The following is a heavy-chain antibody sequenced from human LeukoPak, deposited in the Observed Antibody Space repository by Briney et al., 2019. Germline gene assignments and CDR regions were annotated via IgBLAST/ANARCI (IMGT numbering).Heavy chain of an antibody. J-gene: IGHJ4*02. D-gene: IGHD5-18*01. CDR2: IKQDGSEK. CDR1: GFTFSSYW. CDR3: AREGPGSSYGLDY. V-gene: IGHV3-7*01. Sequence: PGGSLRLSCAASGFTFSSYWMSWVRQAPGKGLEWVANIKQDGSEKYYVDSVKGRFTISRDNAKNSLYLQMNSLRAEDTAVYYCAREGPGSSYGLDYWGQGTLVTVSS.